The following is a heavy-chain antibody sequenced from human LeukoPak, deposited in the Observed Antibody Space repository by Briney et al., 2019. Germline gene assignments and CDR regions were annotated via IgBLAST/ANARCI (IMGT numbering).Heavy chain of an antibody. J-gene: IGHJ4*02. CDR3: ARRDIYGSGNKDY. CDR2: INPNSGGT. Sequence: VASVKVSCKASGYTFTGCYMHWVRQAPGQGLEWMEWINPNSGGTNYAQKLQGRVTMTTDTSTSTAYMELRSLRSDDTAVYYCARRDIYGSGNKDYWGQGTLVTVSS. D-gene: IGHD3-10*01. V-gene: IGHV1-2*02. CDR1: GYTFTGCY.